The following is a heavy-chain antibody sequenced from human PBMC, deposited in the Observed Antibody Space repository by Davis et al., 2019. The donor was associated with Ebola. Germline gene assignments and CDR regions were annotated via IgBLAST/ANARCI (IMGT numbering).Heavy chain of an antibody. Sequence: GESLKISCAASGFTFSGSAMHWVRQASGKGLEWVGRIRSKANSYATAYAASVKGRFTISRDDSKNTAYLQMNSLKTEDTAVYYCAREGTYSSSSLGGNYYYYGMDVWGQGTTVTVSS. CDR3: AREGTYSSSSLGGNYYYYGMDV. D-gene: IGHD6-6*01. J-gene: IGHJ6*02. CDR2: IRSKANSYAT. CDR1: GFTFSGSA. V-gene: IGHV3-73*01.